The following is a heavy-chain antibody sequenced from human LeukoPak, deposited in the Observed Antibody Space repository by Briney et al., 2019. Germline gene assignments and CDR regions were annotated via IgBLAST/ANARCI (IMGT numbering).Heavy chain of an antibody. CDR1: GGSISSFH. V-gene: IGHV4-59*01. J-gene: IGHJ4*02. CDR2: IYYRGST. Sequence: SETLSLTCTVSGGSISSFHWSWIRQPPGKGLEWIGYIYYRGSTNYNPSLKSRVTFSVDTSKNQFSLKLNSVTAADTAVYYCARGGDYGDLRYFDYWGQGTLVTVSS. CDR3: ARGGDYGDLRYFDY. D-gene: IGHD4-17*01.